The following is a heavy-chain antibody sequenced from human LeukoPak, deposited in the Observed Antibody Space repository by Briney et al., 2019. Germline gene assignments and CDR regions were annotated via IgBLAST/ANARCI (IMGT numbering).Heavy chain of an antibody. J-gene: IGHJ6*02. V-gene: IGHV4-59*01. D-gene: IGHD3-10*01. CDR3: ARLTMVRGVLYGMDV. CDR2: IYYSGST. CDR1: GGSISSYY. Sequence: SETLSLTCTVSGGSISSYYWSWIRQPPGKGLEWIGYIYYSGSTNYNPSLKSRVTISVATSKNQFSLKLSSVTAADTAVYYCARLTMVRGVLYGMDVWGQGTTVTVSS.